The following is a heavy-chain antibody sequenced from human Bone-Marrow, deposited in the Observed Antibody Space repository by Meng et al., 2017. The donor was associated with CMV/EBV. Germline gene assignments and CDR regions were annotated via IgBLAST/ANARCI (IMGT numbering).Heavy chain of an antibody. Sequence: GESLKISCAASGFTFSSYEMNWVRQAPGKGLEWVSYISSSGSTIYYADSVKGRFTISRDNAKNSLYLQMNSLRAEDTAVYYCARDGPNCSSTSCYFDYWGQGTLVTVSS. CDR3: ARDGPNCSSTSCYFDY. J-gene: IGHJ4*02. D-gene: IGHD2-2*01. V-gene: IGHV3-48*03. CDR2: ISSSGSTI. CDR1: GFTFSSYE.